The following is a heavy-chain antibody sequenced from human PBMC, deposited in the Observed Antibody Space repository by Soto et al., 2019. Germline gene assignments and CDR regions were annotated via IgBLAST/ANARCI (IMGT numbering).Heavy chain of an antibody. J-gene: IGHJ5*02. CDR1: GVTFSSFA. Sequence: QVQLVQSGAEVKQPGSSVKVSCQASGVTFSSFAISWVRQAPGQGLEWMGGIIPIFRTPNYAQNFQGRVTITADESTSSVYMELSRLRSEDTAVYYCARSTGSGFRPGTHRFNWFDPWGPGTLVTFSS. CDR3: ARSTGSGFRPGTHRFNWFDP. CDR2: IIPIFRTP. V-gene: IGHV1-69*01. D-gene: IGHD5-12*01.